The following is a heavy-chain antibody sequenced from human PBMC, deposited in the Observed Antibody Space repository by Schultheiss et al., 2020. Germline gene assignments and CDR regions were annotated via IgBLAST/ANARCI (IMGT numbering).Heavy chain of an antibody. CDR3: AREFTVVAAAGTVGY. CDR2: IYHSGST. V-gene: IGHV4-39*07. CDR1: GGSISSSSYY. D-gene: IGHD6-13*01. Sequence: SETLSLTCTVSGGSISSSSYYWGWIRQPPGKGLEWIGEIYHSGSTNYNPSLNSRVTISVDKSKNQFSLNLNFVTAADTAVYYCAREFTVVAAAGTVGYWGQGTLVTVSS. J-gene: IGHJ4*02.